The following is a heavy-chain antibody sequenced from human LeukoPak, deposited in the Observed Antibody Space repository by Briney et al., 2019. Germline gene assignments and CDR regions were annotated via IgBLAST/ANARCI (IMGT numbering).Heavy chain of an antibody. CDR2: IYYSGST. Sequence: SETLSLTCIVSGGSITSSNYYWGWIRQPPGKGLEWIGSIYYSGSTYYNPSLKSRVIISVDTSKNEFSLKLSSVTAADTAVYYCARLDYSSNWFFDYWGQGTWSPSPQ. D-gene: IGHD6-13*01. J-gene: IGHJ4*02. CDR1: GGSITSSNYY. V-gene: IGHV4-39*01. CDR3: ARLDYSSNWFFDY.